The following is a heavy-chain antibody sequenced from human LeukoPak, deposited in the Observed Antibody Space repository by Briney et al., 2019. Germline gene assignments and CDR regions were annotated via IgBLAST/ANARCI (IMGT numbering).Heavy chain of an antibody. CDR3: ARWQYTISSGWFDP. V-gene: IGHV4-59*08. J-gene: IGHJ5*02. Sequence: SETLSLTCTLSGGSISSRYWSWIRQPPGKGLEWIGSIYYSGGTNYNPSLQGRVSISVDTSKIQFSLKLSPVTAADTAVYYCARWQYTISSGWFDPWGQGTLVTVSS. CDR2: IYYSGGT. CDR1: GGSISSRY. D-gene: IGHD6-6*01.